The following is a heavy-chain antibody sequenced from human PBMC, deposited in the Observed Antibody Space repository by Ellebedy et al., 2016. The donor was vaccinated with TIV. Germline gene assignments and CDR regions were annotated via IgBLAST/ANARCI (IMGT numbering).Heavy chain of an antibody. D-gene: IGHD5-18*01. CDR2: IYSGGST. V-gene: IGHV3-53*04. Sequence: GESLKISCAASGFTVSSNYMSWVRQAPGKGLEWVSVIYSGGSTYYADSVKGRFTISRHNSKNTLYLQMNSLRAEDTAVYYCAKDPGYSYGYFDYWGQGTLVTVSS. CDR1: GFTVSSNY. J-gene: IGHJ4*02. CDR3: AKDPGYSYGYFDY.